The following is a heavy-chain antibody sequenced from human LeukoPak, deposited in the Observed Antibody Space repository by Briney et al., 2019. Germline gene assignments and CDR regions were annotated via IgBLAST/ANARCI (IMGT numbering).Heavy chain of an antibody. CDR2: LYSGGNT. Sequence: PGGSLRLSLPAFGFTVISNSISWFRQPPGKGLEWVSVLYSGGNTYYADSVKGRFTISRDNSKNTLYLQMNSLRTEDTAVYYCARDRPDGFDYWGQGTLVTVSS. CDR1: GFTVISNS. D-gene: IGHD1-14*01. V-gene: IGHV3-53*01. J-gene: IGHJ4*02. CDR3: ARDRPDGFDY.